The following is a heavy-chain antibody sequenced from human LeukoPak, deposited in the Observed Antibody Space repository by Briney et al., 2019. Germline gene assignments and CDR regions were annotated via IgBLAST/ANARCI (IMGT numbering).Heavy chain of an antibody. CDR2: ISGSGDST. CDR1: GFTFSSYA. CDR3: AKTRPLDSSSWSHGDY. V-gene: IGHV3-23*01. J-gene: IGHJ4*02. D-gene: IGHD6-13*01. Sequence: LAGGSLRLSCAASGFTFSSYAMSWVRQAPGKRLEWVSAISGSGDSTYYGDSVKGRFTISRDNSKNTLYLQMNSLRAEDTAVYYCAKTRPLDSSSWSHGDYWGQGTLVTVSS.